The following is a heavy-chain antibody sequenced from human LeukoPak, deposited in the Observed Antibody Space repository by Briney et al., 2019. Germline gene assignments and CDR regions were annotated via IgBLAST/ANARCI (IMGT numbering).Heavy chain of an antibody. CDR1: GYTFTSYG. D-gene: IGHD2-2*01. CDR2: INPNSGGA. Sequence: ASVKVSCKASGYTFTSYGISWVRQAPGQGLEWRGWINPNSGGANYAQKFQGRVTMTRATSISTAYMELSRLRSDDTAVYYCARDLEIGYCSSTSCPHTASFDPWGQGTLVTVSS. V-gene: IGHV1-2*02. CDR3: ARDLEIGYCSSTSCPHTASFDP. J-gene: IGHJ5*02.